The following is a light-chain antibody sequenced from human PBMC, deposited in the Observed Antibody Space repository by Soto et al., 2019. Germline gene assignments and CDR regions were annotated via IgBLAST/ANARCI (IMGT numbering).Light chain of an antibody. CDR1: SSDVGGYNY. Sequence: QSALTQPASVSGSPGQSITISCTGTSSDVGGYNYVSWYQQHPGKAPKLMIYDVSNRPSGVSNRFSGSKSGTTASLTISGLQAEDDDYYYCSSYTSSSTRVFGTGTKLTVL. J-gene: IGLJ1*01. CDR2: DVS. V-gene: IGLV2-14*01. CDR3: SSYTSSSTRV.